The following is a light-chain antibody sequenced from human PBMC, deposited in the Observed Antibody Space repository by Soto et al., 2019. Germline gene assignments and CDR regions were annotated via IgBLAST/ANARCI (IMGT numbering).Light chain of an antibody. CDR1: QSISDY. CDR3: QQYYTYWHM. V-gene: IGKV1-5*01. J-gene: IGKJ1*01. CDR2: DAS. Sequence: DIQMTQSPSTLSASVGDRVIITCRASQSISDYLAWYQQKPGKAPKLLIYDASNLESGVPSTFGGSGSGTEFTLTISSLQPDDFATYYCQQYYTYWHMFGQGTRVEIK.